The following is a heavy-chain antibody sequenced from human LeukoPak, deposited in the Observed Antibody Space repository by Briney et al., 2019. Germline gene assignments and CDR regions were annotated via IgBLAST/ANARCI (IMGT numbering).Heavy chain of an antibody. J-gene: IGHJ6*03. Sequence: ASVKVSCKASGYTFTSYGISWVRQAPGQGLEWMGWISAYNGNTNYAQKLQGRVTMTTDTPTSTAYMELRSLRSDDTAVYYCARVPGIFGVVIMRYYYMDVWGKGTTVTVSS. CDR1: GYTFTSYG. CDR3: ARVPGIFGVVIMRYYYMDV. V-gene: IGHV1-18*01. CDR2: ISAYNGNT. D-gene: IGHD3-3*01.